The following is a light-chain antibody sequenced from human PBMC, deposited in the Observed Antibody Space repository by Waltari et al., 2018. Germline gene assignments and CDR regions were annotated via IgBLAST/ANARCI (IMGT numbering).Light chain of an antibody. CDR1: PSVSST. V-gene: IGKV3-15*01. Sequence: DMVLTPFHATLSVSPGALGTLTCRASPSVSSTLAWYQQKPGQAPRLLIYGASTRATGIPARFSGSGSGTELTLTISSMQSEDFAVYYCQPYNNWPPITFGQGTQLEIK. J-gene: IGKJ5*01. CDR3: QPYNNWPPIT. CDR2: GAS.